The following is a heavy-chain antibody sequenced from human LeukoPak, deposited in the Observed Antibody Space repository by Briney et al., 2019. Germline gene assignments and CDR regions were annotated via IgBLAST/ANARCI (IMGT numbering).Heavy chain of an antibody. Sequence: GASVKVSCKASGYTFTGYYMHWVRQAPGQGLEWMGWISPNSGGTNYAQKFQGRVTMTRDTSISTAYMELSRLRSDDTAVYYCAREQLRFLEWLNYWGQGTLVTVSS. CDR1: GYTFTGYY. J-gene: IGHJ4*02. D-gene: IGHD3-3*01. CDR2: ISPNSGGT. V-gene: IGHV1-2*02. CDR3: AREQLRFLEWLNY.